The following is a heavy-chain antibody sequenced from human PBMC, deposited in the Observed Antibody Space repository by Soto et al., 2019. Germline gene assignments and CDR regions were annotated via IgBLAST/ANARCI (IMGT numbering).Heavy chain of an antibody. CDR3: ARRRASDYGGNHHPYYFDR. J-gene: IGHJ4*02. Sequence: LSLTCTVSGASIITDNYFWVWIRQSPRRGLELIGSISYSGRTYDNPSLQSRVTISIDASKNQFSLKLTSVTTADTAVYYCARRRASDYGGNHHPYYFDRWGPGALVTVFS. CDR2: ISYSGRT. V-gene: IGHV4-39*01. CDR1: GASIITDNYF. D-gene: IGHD4-17*01.